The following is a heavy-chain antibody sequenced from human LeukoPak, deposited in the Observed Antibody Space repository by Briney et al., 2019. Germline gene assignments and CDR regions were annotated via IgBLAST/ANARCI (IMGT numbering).Heavy chain of an antibody. CDR1: GFSISSGIYY. V-gene: IGHV4-31*03. J-gene: IGHJ3*02. CDR2: VYYSGSA. CDR3: ARDHDAFDI. Sequence: SQTLSLTCTVSGFSISSGIYYWSWVRQHPGKGLEWIGYVYYSGSASYNPSLKSRVTISVDTSKNQFSLKLSSVTAADTAVYYCARDHDAFDIWGQGTMVTVSS.